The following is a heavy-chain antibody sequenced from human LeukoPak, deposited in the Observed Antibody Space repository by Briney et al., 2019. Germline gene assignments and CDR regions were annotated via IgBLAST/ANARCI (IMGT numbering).Heavy chain of an antibody. V-gene: IGHV4-61*02. J-gene: IGHJ4*02. CDR3: ARILTIFGVVSKFDY. D-gene: IGHD3-3*01. Sequence: PSETLSLTCTVSGGSISTSNYYWGWIRQPAGKGLEWIGRIYTSGSTNYNPSLKSRVTMSVDTSKNQFSLKLSSVTAADTAVYYCARILTIFGVVSKFDYWGQGALVTVSS. CDR1: GGSISTSNYY. CDR2: IYTSGST.